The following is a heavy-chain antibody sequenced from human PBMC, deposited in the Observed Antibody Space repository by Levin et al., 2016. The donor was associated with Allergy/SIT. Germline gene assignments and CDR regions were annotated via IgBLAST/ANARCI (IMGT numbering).Heavy chain of an antibody. CDR1: GFTFSDYY. CDR2: INDSSTYT. V-gene: IGHV3-11*06. D-gene: IGHD6-13*01. CDR3: ARDSGSWYKNWYFDL. Sequence: GSLRLSCAASGFTFSDYYMSWIRQAPGKGLEWVSYINDSSTYTNYADSVKGRFTISRDNAKNSLYLQMNSLRAEDTAVYYCARDSGSWYKNWYFDLWGRGTLVTVSS. J-gene: IGHJ2*01.